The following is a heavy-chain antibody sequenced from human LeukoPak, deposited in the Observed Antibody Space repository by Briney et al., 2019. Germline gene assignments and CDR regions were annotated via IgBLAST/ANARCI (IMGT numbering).Heavy chain of an antibody. Sequence: GGSLSLSCAASGFTVSSNYMSWVRQAPGKGLVWVSRINSDGSGTTYADSVKGRFTISRDNAESTLFLQMNSLRAEDTALYYCARTTSMNYVGDAFHIWGQGTMVTVSS. CDR3: ARTTSMNYVGDAFHI. V-gene: IGHV3-74*01. CDR1: GFTVSSNY. J-gene: IGHJ3*02. CDR2: INSDGSGT. D-gene: IGHD1-7*01.